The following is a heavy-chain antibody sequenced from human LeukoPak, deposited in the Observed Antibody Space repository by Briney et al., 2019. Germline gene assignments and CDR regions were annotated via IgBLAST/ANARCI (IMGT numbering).Heavy chain of an antibody. Sequence: GGSLRLSCAASGFTFSSYAMSWVRQAPGKGLEWVSAISGSGGSTYYADSVKGRFTISRDNSKNTLYLQMISLRAEDTAVYYCAKTDDILTGYHDYWGQGTLVTVSS. D-gene: IGHD3-9*01. CDR3: AKTDDILTGYHDY. J-gene: IGHJ4*02. CDR2: ISGSGGST. CDR1: GFTFSSYA. V-gene: IGHV3-23*01.